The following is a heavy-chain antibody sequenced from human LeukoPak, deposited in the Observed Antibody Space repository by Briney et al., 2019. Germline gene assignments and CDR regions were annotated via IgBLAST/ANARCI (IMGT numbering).Heavy chain of an antibody. CDR1: GFTSSSYG. CDR3: ARDNYDYGDYYFDY. J-gene: IGHJ4*02. CDR2: ISSGSRSI. D-gene: IGHD4-17*01. Sequence: GGSLRLSCGVSGFTSSSYGMNWLRQAPGKGLEWVSFISSGSRSIYYADSVKGRFTISRDNAKNSLYLQMNSLRTEDTAVYYCARDNYDYGDYYFDYWGQGTLVTVSS. V-gene: IGHV3-21*01.